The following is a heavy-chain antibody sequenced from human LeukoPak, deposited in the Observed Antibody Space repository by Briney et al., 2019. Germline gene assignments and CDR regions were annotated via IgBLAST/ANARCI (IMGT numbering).Heavy chain of an antibody. CDR3: AKGDAGGKVDWFDP. V-gene: IGHV3-23*01. Sequence: PGGSLRLACTASGFTFSTYTMRWVRQAPGKGVQWLATFTGLGGKYYADSVTRRFSVSRDYSTNTLYLQMNSLSAEDTAVYYCAKGDAGGKVDWFDPWGQGTLVTVSS. J-gene: IGHJ5*02. CDR1: GFTFSTYT. CDR2: FTGLGGK. D-gene: IGHD2-15*01.